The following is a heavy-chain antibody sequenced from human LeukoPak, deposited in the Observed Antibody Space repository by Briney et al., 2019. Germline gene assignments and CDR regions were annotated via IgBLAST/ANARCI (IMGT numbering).Heavy chain of an antibody. CDR1: GGSFSGYY. D-gene: IGHD6-13*01. CDR3: ARGLPYSSSWYWFDP. V-gene: IGHV4-34*01. J-gene: IGHJ5*02. Sequence: SETLSLTCAVYGGSFSGYYWSWIRQPPGKGLEWIGEINHSGSTNYNPSLKSRVTISVDTSKNQFSLKLSSVTAADTVVYYCARGLPYSSSWYWFDPWGQGTLVTVSS. CDR2: INHSGST.